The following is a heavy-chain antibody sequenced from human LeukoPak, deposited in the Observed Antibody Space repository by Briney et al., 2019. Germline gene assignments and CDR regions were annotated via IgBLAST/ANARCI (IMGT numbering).Heavy chain of an antibody. D-gene: IGHD2-21*02. J-gene: IGHJ2*01. CDR1: GSALSDLS. CDR3: VTDRARLFWYFDL. CDR2: SDPEDGET. V-gene: IGHV1-24*01. Sequence: ASVKVSCKVSGSALSDLSIHWVRQAPGKGLEYVGGSDPEDGETFHAQNFQGRVTMTEDTSIDTAYMELSSLRSEDTAVYYCVTDRARLFWYFDLWGRGTLVTVSS.